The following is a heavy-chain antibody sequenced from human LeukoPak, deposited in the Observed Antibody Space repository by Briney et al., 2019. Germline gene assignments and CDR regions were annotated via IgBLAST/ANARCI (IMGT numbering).Heavy chain of an antibody. CDR3: ARHPSYSGSYIPI. CDR1: GGPFSGYY. CDR2: IYHSGST. V-gene: IGHV4-34*01. D-gene: IGHD1-26*01. J-gene: IGHJ3*02. Sequence: SETLSLTCAVYGGPFSGYYWSWIRQPPGKGLEWIGSIYHSGSTYYNPSLKSRVTISVDTSKNQFSLKLSSVTAADTAVYYCARHPSYSGSYIPIWGQGTMVTVSS.